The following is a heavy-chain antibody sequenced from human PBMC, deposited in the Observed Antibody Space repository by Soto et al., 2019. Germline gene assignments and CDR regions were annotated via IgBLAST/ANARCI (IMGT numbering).Heavy chain of an antibody. D-gene: IGHD3-3*01. V-gene: IGHV4-61*01. CDR2: IYYSGST. Sequence: SDTLSLTCTVSGGSVSSGSYYWSWIRQPPGKGLEWIGYIYYSGSTNYNPSLKSRVTISVDTSKNQFSLKLSSVTAADTAVYYCARGRITIFGVVINWFDPWGQGTLVTVSS. CDR1: GGSVSSGSYY. J-gene: IGHJ5*02. CDR3: ARGRITIFGVVINWFDP.